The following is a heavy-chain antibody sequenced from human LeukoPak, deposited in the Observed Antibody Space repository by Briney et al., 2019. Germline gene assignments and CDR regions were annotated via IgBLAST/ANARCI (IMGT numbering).Heavy chain of an antibody. J-gene: IGHJ4*02. Sequence: ASVKVSCKASGYTFTGYYMHWVRQAPGQGLEWMGWINPNSGGTNYAQKFQGRVTMTRDTSISTAYMELSRLRSDDTAVYYCARRRGYSHGIDYWGQGTLVTVSS. D-gene: IGHD5-18*01. CDR3: ARRRGYSHGIDY. CDR1: GYTFTGYY. CDR2: INPNSGGT. V-gene: IGHV1-2*02.